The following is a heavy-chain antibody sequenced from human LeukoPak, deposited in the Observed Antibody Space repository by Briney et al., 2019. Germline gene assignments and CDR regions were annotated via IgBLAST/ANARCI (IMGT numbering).Heavy chain of an antibody. CDR1: GGSISSYY. CDR2: IYTSGTT. J-gene: IGHJ3*02. CDR3: ARLVLNDFWTGEENAFDX. Sequence: PSETLSLTCTVSGGSISSYYWSWIRQPAGKGLEGIGRIYTSGTTNYNPSLKSRVTMSVDTSSNQFSLKLNSVTAADTDVYYCARLVLNDFWTGEENAFDXXXQXTXXXVSS. D-gene: IGHD3/OR15-3a*01. V-gene: IGHV4-4*07.